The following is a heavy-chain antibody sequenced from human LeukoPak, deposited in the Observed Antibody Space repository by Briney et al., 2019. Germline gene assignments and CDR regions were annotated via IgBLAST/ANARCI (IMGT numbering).Heavy chain of an antibody. CDR3: AKDVTGYSSGWYLD. D-gene: IGHD6-19*01. CDR1: GFSSSSYA. V-gene: IGHV3-23*01. Sequence: PGGSLRLSCAASGFSSSSYAMSWVRQAPGKGLEWVSAISGSGGSTYYADSVKGRFTISRDNSKNTLYLQMNSLRAEDTAVYYCAKDVTGYSSGWYLDWGQGTLVTVSS. J-gene: IGHJ4*02. CDR2: ISGSGGST.